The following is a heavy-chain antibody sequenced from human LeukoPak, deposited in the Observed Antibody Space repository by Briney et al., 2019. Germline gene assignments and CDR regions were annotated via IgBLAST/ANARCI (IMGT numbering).Heavy chain of an antibody. J-gene: IGHJ4*02. CDR3: ARHLRGSGSYFDC. CDR1: EYSFTSYW. Sequence: GESLRISCKGSEYSFTSYWISWVRQMPGKGLEWMGRIDPSDSYTNYSPSFQGHVTISVDKSISTAFLQWSSLKASDTAMYYCARHLRGSGSYFDCWGQGTLVTVSS. D-gene: IGHD3-10*01. V-gene: IGHV5-10-1*01. CDR2: IDPSDSYT.